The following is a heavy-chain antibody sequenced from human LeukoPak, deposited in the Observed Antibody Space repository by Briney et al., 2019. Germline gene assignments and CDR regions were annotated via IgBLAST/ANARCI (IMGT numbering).Heavy chain of an antibody. CDR2: ISSSGSTI. CDR1: GFTFSSYE. J-gene: IGHJ3*02. D-gene: IGHD2-15*01. Sequence: GGSLRLSCAASGFTFSSYEMNWVRQAPGKGLEWVSYISSSGSTIYYADSVKGRFTISRDNAKNSLYLQMNNLRAEDTVVYYCASLGDIVVVVADNAFDIWGQGTMVTVSS. CDR3: ASLGDIVVVVADNAFDI. V-gene: IGHV3-48*03.